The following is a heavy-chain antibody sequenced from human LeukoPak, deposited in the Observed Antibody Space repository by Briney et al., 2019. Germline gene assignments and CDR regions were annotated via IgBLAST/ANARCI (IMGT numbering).Heavy chain of an antibody. V-gene: IGHV3-74*01. CDR2: INSDGSST. CDR3: AKDALAIGLGYWFDP. D-gene: IGHD5-12*01. CDR1: GFTFSSYW. J-gene: IGHJ5*02. Sequence: PGGSLRLSCAASGFTFSSYWMPWVRQAPGKGLVWVSRINSDGSSTSYADSVKGRFTISRDNAKNTLYLQMNSLRAEDTAVYYCAKDALAIGLGYWFDPWGQGTLVTVSS.